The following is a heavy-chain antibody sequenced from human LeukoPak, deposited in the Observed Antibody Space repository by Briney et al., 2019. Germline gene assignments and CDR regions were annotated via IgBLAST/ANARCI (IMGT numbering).Heavy chain of an antibody. D-gene: IGHD3-22*01. Sequence: SETLSPTCTVSGGSISSYYWSWIRQPPGKGLEWIGYIYYSGSTNYNPSLKSRVTISVDTSKNQFSLKLSSVTAADTAVYYCARGYYYDSSGYYYPWAPYYFDYWGQGTLVTVSS. CDR2: IYYSGST. CDR3: ARGYYYDSSGYYYPWAPYYFDY. CDR1: GGSISSYY. J-gene: IGHJ4*02. V-gene: IGHV4-59*01.